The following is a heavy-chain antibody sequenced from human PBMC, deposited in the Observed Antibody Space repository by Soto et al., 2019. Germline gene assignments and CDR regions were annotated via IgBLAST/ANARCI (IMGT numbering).Heavy chain of an antibody. V-gene: IGHV4-28*01. Sequence: PSETLSLTCAVSGYSISSSNWWGWIRQPPGKGLEWIGYIYYSGSTYYNPSLKSRVTMSVDTSKNQFSLKLSSVTAVDTAVYYCARNRAVHDFWSGIDAFDIWGQGTMVTVSS. CDR1: GYSISSSNW. CDR2: IYYSGST. CDR3: ARNRAVHDFWSGIDAFDI. J-gene: IGHJ3*02. D-gene: IGHD3-3*01.